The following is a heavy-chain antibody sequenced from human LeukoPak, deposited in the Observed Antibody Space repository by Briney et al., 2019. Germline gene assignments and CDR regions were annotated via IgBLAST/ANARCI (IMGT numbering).Heavy chain of an antibody. CDR3: TRDCFTGGGYFDY. D-gene: IGHD2-15*01. CDR1: GFNVRSNY. J-gene: IGHJ4*02. Sequence: GGSLRLSCAASGFNVRSNYMSWVRQAPGKGLEWVSVIYSDGSTYYSESVRGRFTISRDDPKNTLYLQMNSLRAEDTAVYYCTRDCFTGGGYFDYWGQGALVVVSS. CDR2: IYSDGST. V-gene: IGHV3-53*01.